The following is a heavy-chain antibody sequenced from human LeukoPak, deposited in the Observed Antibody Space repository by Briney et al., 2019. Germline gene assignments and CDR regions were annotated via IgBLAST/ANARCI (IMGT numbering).Heavy chain of an antibody. J-gene: IGHJ4*02. D-gene: IGHD3-16*01. CDR3: ATDGAYGLTH. Sequence: GGSLRLSCAASGFTFRSYSMNWVRQAPGKGLEWVSSINSDSNYIYYADSVQGRFTISRDNAKNSLYLQMNSLRAEDTAVYYCATDGAYGLTHWGQGTLVTVSS. CDR1: GFTFRSYS. CDR2: INSDSNYI. V-gene: IGHV3-21*01.